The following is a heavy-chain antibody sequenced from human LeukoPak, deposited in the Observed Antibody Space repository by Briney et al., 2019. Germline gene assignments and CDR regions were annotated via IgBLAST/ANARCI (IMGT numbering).Heavy chain of an antibody. Sequence: PSETLSLTCTVSGGSISSGSYYWSWIRQPAGKGLEWIGRIYTSGSTNHNPSLKSRVTISVDTSKNQFSLKLGSVTAADTAVYYCARDRGGSGHWFDPWGQGTLVTVSS. J-gene: IGHJ5*02. CDR2: IYTSGST. V-gene: IGHV4-61*02. D-gene: IGHD2-15*01. CDR3: ARDRGGSGHWFDP. CDR1: GGSISSGSYY.